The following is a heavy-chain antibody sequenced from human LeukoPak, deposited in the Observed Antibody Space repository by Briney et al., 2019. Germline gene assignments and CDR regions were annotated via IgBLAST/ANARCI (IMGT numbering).Heavy chain of an antibody. CDR2: ISYDGSNK. CDR1: GFTFSTYG. Sequence: GRSLRLSCAASGFTFSTYGMYWVRQAPGKGLEWVAVISYDGSNKYYADSEKGRFTISRDNSKNTLYLQMNSLRAEDTAVYYCARGSSSFDYWGQGTLVTVSS. D-gene: IGHD6-13*01. CDR3: ARGSSSFDY. V-gene: IGHV3-33*05. J-gene: IGHJ4*02.